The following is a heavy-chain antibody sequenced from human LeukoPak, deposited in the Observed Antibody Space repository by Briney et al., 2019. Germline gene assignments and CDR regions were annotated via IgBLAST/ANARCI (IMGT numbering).Heavy chain of an antibody. J-gene: IGHJ6*03. Sequence: SETLSLTCTVSGGSISSYYWCWIRQPPRNGQEWIGYIYPSGTTNYSTSLKRRATRSINTSKNQFSLQMSSVTAADTAVYYCARGYSSSWRYYYYMDVWGKGTTVTVSS. CDR3: ARGYSSSWRYYYYMDV. D-gene: IGHD6-13*01. CDR1: GGSISSYY. V-gene: IGHV4-59*01. CDR2: IYPSGTT.